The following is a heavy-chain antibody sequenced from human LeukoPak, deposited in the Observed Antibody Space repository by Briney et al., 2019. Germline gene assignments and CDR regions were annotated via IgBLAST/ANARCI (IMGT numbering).Heavy chain of an antibody. J-gene: IGHJ4*02. Sequence: PGGSLRLSCSASGFIFSNYDMNWVRQAPGKGLEWISYISNTGNTIYYADSMRGRFTISRDNAKNSLYLQMNSLRAEDTAVYYCARVAGYCSSTSNCYSDFWGQGTLVTVSS. D-gene: IGHD2-2*01. CDR3: ARVAGYCSSTSNCYSDF. CDR1: GFIFSNYD. V-gene: IGHV3-48*03. CDR2: ISNTGNTI.